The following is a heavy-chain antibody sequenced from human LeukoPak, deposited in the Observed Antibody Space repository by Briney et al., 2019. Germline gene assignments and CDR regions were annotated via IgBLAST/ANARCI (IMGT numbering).Heavy chain of an antibody. CDR1: GFTFSSYW. CDR3: ARARDSYNYLYFDY. Sequence: PGGSLRLSCAASGFTFSSYWMHWVRQAPGKGLVWVSRIKGDGSISYADSVKGRFTISRDNAKNTLYLQMNSLRAEDTAVYYCARARDSYNYLYFDYWGQGSLVTVSS. J-gene: IGHJ4*02. D-gene: IGHD5-24*01. CDR2: IKGDGSI. V-gene: IGHV3-74*01.